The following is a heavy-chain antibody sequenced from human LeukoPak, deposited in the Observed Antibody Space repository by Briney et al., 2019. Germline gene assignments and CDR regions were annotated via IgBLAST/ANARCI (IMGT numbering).Heavy chain of an antibody. D-gene: IGHD1-26*01. CDR3: ARVQWELRGVGSYFDY. CDR2: IKQDGSEK. V-gene: IGHV3-7*01. Sequence: GGSLRLSRAASGFTLSSYWMSWVRQAPGKGGEGVANIKQDGSEKYYVDSVKDRFTISRDNANNTLYLQMNSLRAEDTAVYYCARVQWELRGVGSYFDYWGQGTLVTVSS. J-gene: IGHJ4*02. CDR1: GFTLSSYW.